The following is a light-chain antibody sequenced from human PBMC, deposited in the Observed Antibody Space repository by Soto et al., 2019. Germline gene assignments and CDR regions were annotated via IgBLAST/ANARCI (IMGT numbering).Light chain of an antibody. V-gene: IGKV1-5*01. CDR3: QQFNRYPLT. CDR2: DAS. CDR1: QNIITW. Sequence: DIQMTQFPSTLSASVGDRVTITCRASQNIITWLAWYQQKPGKAPRLLVFDASSLESGVPSRFSGGESGTVCTLTRRSLQPDACGTWFGQQFNRYPLTFGQETRLEIK. J-gene: IGKJ5*01.